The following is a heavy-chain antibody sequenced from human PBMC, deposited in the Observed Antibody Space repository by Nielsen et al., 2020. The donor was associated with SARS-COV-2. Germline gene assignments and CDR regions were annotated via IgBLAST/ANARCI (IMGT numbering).Heavy chain of an antibody. V-gene: IGHV1-2*06. Sequence: ASVKVSCKASGYTFTDYYIHWVRQAPGQGLEWMGRINPYSGGTNYAQKFQGTVTMTRDASISTVYMELTSDDTAVYYCASRVRVPYGMDVWGQGTTVTVSS. J-gene: IGHJ6*02. CDR3: ASRVRVPYGMDV. CDR2: INPYSGGT. D-gene: IGHD3-10*02. CDR1: GYTFTDYY.